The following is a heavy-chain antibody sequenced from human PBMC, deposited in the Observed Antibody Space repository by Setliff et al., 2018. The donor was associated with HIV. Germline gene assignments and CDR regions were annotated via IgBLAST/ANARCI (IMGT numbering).Heavy chain of an antibody. J-gene: IGHJ6*02. V-gene: IGHV1-3*01. Sequence: ASVKVSCKASGYTFTSYAMHWVRQAPGQRLEWMGWINAGNGNTKYSQKFQGRVTITRDTSASTAYMELSSLRSEDTAVYYCARAACSGGSCYYYYGMDVWGQGTTVTVS. D-gene: IGHD2-15*01. CDR3: ARAACSGGSCYYYYGMDV. CDR1: GYTFTSYA. CDR2: INAGNGNT.